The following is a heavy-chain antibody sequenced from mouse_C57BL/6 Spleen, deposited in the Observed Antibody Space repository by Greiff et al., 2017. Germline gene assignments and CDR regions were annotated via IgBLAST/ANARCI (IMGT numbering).Heavy chain of an antibody. CDR1: GFNIKDDY. V-gene: IGHV14-4*01. CDR3: ARRRGDAMDY. Sequence: VQLQQSGAELVRPGASVKLSCTASGFNIKDDYMHWVKQRPEQGLEWIGWIDPENGDTEYASKFQGKATITADTSSNTAYLQLSSLTSEDTAVYYCARRRGDAMDYWGQGTSVTVSS. J-gene: IGHJ4*01. CDR2: IDPENGDT. D-gene: IGHD1-2*01.